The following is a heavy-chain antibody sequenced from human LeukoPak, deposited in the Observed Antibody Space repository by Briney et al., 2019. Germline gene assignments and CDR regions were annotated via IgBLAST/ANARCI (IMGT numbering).Heavy chain of an antibody. J-gene: IGHJ6*02. CDR1: GGTFSSYA. CDR2: IIPILGIA. CDR3: ARMVPPSYYYYYYGMDV. D-gene: IGHD4-23*01. V-gene: IGHV1-69*04. Sequence: GASVKVSCKASGGTFSSYAISWVRQAPGQGLEWMGRIIPILGIANYAQKFQGRVTITADKSTSTAYMELSSLRSEDTAVYYCARMVPPSYYYYYYGMDVWGQGTTVTVSS.